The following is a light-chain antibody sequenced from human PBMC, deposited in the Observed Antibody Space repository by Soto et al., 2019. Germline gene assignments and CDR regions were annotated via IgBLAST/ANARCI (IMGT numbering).Light chain of an antibody. CDR2: KAS. CDR1: QNIFTW. V-gene: IGKV1-5*03. Sequence: DIQMTQSPPTLSASVGDRVTITCRASQNIFTWLAWYQQKPGKAPSLLIYKASSLESGVPSRFSGGGSGTEFTLTIISLQPEDSATYYCHNYQDYPWLFAQGTKVEIK. J-gene: IGKJ1*01. CDR3: HNYQDYPWL.